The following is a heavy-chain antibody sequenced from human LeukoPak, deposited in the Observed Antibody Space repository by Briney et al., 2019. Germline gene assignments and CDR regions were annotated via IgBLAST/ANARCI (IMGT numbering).Heavy chain of an antibody. D-gene: IGHD3-10*01. CDR2: ISSNSENR. V-gene: IGHV3-9*01. Sequence: PGRSLRLSCAASGFTFDAYAMHWVRQAPGKGLEWVAGISSNSENRGYADSVKGRFTISRDDAKNSLFLQMNSLKTEDTAVYYFAKDSGFGITMFRAMDVWGKGTRV. CDR1: GFTFDAYA. J-gene: IGHJ6*03. CDR3: AKDSGFGITMFRAMDV.